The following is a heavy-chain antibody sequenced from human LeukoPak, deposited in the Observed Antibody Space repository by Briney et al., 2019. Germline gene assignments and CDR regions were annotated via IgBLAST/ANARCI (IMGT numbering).Heavy chain of an antibody. Sequence: PGGSLRLSCAASGFTFSSYAMSWVRQAPGKGLEWVSAISGSGGSTYYADSVKGRFTISRDSSKNTLYLQMNSLRAEDTAVYYCAKDQDRYGSGSWPFDYWGQGTLVTVSS. J-gene: IGHJ4*02. CDR3: AKDQDRYGSGSWPFDY. CDR1: GFTFSSYA. CDR2: ISGSGGST. V-gene: IGHV3-23*01. D-gene: IGHD3-10*01.